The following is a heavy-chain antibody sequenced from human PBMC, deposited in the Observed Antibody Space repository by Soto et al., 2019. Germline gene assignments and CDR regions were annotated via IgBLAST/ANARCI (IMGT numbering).Heavy chain of an antibody. CDR2: IYHSGSN. CDR1: GGSISSVDYY. Sequence: SETLSLTCSVSGGSISSVDYYWSWIRQPPGKGLEWIGYIYHSGSNYYNPSLKSRLTISLDASKNQFSLKLTSVTAADTAVYYCAKSRPRAPRVVTLVYFDYWGQGTLVTVSS. CDR3: AKSRPRAPRVVTLVYFDY. J-gene: IGHJ4*02. V-gene: IGHV4-30-4*01. D-gene: IGHD3-3*01.